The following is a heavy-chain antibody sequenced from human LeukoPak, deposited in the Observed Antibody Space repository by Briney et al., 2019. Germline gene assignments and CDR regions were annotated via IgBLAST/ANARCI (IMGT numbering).Heavy chain of an antibody. CDR2: IIPIFSTA. Sequence: SVYVSCKASGGTFSSYAISWVRQAPGQGLEWMGGIIPIFSTANYGQKFQGRVTITTAKSKGTAYMELSSLRSEDTAVYYCAVPKGGSSWYAQIDYWGQGTLVTVSS. CDR1: GGTFSSYA. CDR3: AVPKGGSSWYAQIDY. V-gene: IGHV1-69*05. D-gene: IGHD6-13*01. J-gene: IGHJ4*02.